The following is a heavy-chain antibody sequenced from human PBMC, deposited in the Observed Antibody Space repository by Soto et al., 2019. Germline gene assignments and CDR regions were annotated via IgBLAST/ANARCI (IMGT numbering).Heavy chain of an antibody. D-gene: IGHD4-4*01. Sequence: SETLSLTCTVSGGSISSGDYYWSWIRQPPGKGLEWTGYIYYSGSTYYNPSLKSRVTISVDTSKNQFSLKLSSVTAADTAVYYCARDSDYTWFDPWGQGTLVTVSS. CDR1: GGSISSGDYY. V-gene: IGHV4-30-4*01. CDR2: IYYSGST. J-gene: IGHJ5*02. CDR3: ARDSDYTWFDP.